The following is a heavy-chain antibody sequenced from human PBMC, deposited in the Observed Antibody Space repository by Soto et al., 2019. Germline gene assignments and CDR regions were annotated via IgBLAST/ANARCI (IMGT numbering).Heavy chain of an antibody. CDR3: AKRPIAVAGLYYYYYMDV. Sequence: GGSLRLSCAASGFTFSSYAMSWVRQAPGKGLEWVSAISGSGGSTYYADSVKGRFTISRDNSKNTLYLQMNSLRAEDTAVYYCAKRPIAVAGLYYYYYMDVWGKGTTVTVSS. V-gene: IGHV3-23*01. CDR1: GFTFSSYA. D-gene: IGHD6-19*01. CDR2: ISGSGGST. J-gene: IGHJ6*03.